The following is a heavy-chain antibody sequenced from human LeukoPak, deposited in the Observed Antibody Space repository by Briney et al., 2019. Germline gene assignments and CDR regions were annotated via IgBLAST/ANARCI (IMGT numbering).Heavy chain of an antibody. CDR2: IKQDGSEK. Sequence: GGSLRLSCAASGFTFSSYWMSWVHQAPGKGLEWVANIKQDGSEKYYVDSVKGRFTISRDNAKNSLYLQMNSLRAEDTAVYYCAPDPGGYYVVDYWGQGTLVTVSS. D-gene: IGHD3-10*02. V-gene: IGHV3-7*01. CDR3: APDPGGYYVVDY. J-gene: IGHJ4*02. CDR1: GFTFSSYW.